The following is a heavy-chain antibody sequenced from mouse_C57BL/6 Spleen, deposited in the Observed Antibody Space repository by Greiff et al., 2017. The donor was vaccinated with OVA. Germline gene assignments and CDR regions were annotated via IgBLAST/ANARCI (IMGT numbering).Heavy chain of an antibody. CDR2: ISSGSSTI. CDR1: GFTFSDYG. J-gene: IGHJ2*01. D-gene: IGHD2-1*01. V-gene: IGHV5-17*01. CDR3: ARGVYYGNYVDY. Sequence: EVQLVESGGGLVKPGGSLKLSCAASGFTFSDYGMHWVRQAPEKGLEWVAYISSGSSTIYYADTVKGRFTISRDNDKNTLFLQMTSLRSEDTAMYYCARGVYYGNYVDYWGQGTTLTVSS.